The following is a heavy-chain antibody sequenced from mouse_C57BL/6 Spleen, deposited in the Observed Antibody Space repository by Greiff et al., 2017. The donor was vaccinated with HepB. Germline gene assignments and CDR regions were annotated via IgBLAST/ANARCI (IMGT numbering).Heavy chain of an antibody. CDR2: ISNGGGST. CDR1: GFTFSDYY. CDR3: ARQGTTGGNWFAY. V-gene: IGHV5-12*01. J-gene: IGHJ3*01. Sequence: EVKLVESGGGLVQPGGSLKLSCAASGFTFSDYYMYWVRQTPEKRLEWVAYISNGGGSTYYPDTVKGPFTISRDNAKNTLYLQMSRLKSEDTAMYYCARQGTTGGNWFAYWGQGTLVTVSA. D-gene: IGHD1-1*01.